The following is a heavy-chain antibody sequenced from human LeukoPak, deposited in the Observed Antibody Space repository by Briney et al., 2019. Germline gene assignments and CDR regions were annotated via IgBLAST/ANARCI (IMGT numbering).Heavy chain of an antibody. CDR3: ARGPYCSGGTCYSQYFDY. V-gene: IGHV1-2*02. J-gene: IGHJ4*02. CDR1: EYTFTDYY. D-gene: IGHD2-15*01. CDR2: INPNSGGT. Sequence: ASVKVSCKASEYTFTDYYIHWVRQAPGQGLEWMGWINPNSGGTHYAQKFQGRVTMTRDTSTSTAYMELSRLKSDDTAVYYCARGPYCSGGTCYSQYFDYWGQGTLVTVSS.